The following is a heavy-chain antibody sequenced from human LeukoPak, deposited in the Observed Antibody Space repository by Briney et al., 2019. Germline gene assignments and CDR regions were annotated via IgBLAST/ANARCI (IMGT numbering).Heavy chain of an antibody. V-gene: IGHV4-39*07. D-gene: IGHD6-13*01. J-gene: IGHJ4*02. CDR1: GGSTSSSSYY. CDR2: IYYSGST. CDR3: ARDSEWLLAAAGTWNFDY. Sequence: SETLSLTCTVSGGSTSSSSYYWGWIRQPPGKGLEWIGSIYYSGSTYYNPSLKSRVTISVDTSKNQFSLKLSSVTAADTAVYYCARDSEWLLAAAGTWNFDYWGQGTLVTVSS.